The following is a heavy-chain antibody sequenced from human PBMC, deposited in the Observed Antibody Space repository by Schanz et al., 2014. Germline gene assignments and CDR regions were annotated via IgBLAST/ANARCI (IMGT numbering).Heavy chain of an antibody. J-gene: IGHJ4*02. CDR3: ARGGPAYYFDD. CDR2: ISASGGDT. CDR1: EFTFSTDA. V-gene: IGHV3-23*04. Sequence: VQLVESGGGVVQPGRSLRLSCAASEFTFSTDAMSWVRQAPGKGLEWLSVISASGGDTYYADSVKGRFTMSRDNSKNTRYLQMNSLRAEDTAVYYCARGGPAYYFDDWGQGTLVTVSS.